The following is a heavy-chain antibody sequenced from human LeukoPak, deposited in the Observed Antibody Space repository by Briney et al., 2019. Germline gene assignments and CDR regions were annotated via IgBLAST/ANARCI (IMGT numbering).Heavy chain of an antibody. CDR3: ASRVG. CDR2: IKSDGITI. Sequence: GGSLRLSCAASGFTFSNYMMHWVRQAPGKGLVWVSRIKSDGITITYADSVKGRFTISRDNAKNTLYLQMNSLRAEDTAVYYCASRVGWGQGNLVTVAS. CDR1: GFTFSNYM. D-gene: IGHD1-26*01. J-gene: IGHJ4*02. V-gene: IGHV3-74*01.